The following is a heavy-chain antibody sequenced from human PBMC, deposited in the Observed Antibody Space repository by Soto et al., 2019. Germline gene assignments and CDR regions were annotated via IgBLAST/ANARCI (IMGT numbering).Heavy chain of an antibody. CDR2: IIPIFGTA. V-gene: IGHV1-69*13. Sequence: SVKVSCKASGGTFSSYAISWVRQAPGQGLEWMGGIIPIFGTANYAQKFQGRVTITADESTSTAYMELSSLRSEDTAVYYCARDARDGYNSYYWGPGTLVTVSS. D-gene: IGHD5-12*01. CDR3: ARDARDGYNSYY. CDR1: GGTFSSYA. J-gene: IGHJ4*02.